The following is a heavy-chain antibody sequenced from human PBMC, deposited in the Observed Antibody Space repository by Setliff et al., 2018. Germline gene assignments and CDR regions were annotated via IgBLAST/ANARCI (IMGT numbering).Heavy chain of an antibody. J-gene: IGHJ6*02. CDR1: GYTFTSYC. Sequence: ASVKVSCKASGYTFTSYCISWVRQAPGQGLEWMGWISAYNGNTNYAQKLQGRVTMTDDTSTDKAYLELRSLKSEDTAVYYCASDGQGNYNFWSGSYYYYGMDVWGQGTTVTVSS. CDR3: ASDGQGNYNFWSGSYYYYGMDV. CDR2: ISAYNGNT. D-gene: IGHD3-3*01. V-gene: IGHV1-18*01.